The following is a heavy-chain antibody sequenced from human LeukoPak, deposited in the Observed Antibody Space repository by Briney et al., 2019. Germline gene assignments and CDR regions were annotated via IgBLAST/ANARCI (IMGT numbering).Heavy chain of an antibody. CDR3: ARGDSGYDYGFDN. CDR2: IIPIFGTT. V-gene: IGHV1-69*05. J-gene: IGHJ4*02. Sequence: SVKVSCKASGGTFSSHAISWVRQVPGQGLEWVGGIIPIFGTTNYAQKFQGRVTITTDESTSTGYMELRSLRSDDTAVYYCARGDSGYDYGFDNWGQGTLVTVSS. D-gene: IGHD5-12*01. CDR1: GGTFSSHA.